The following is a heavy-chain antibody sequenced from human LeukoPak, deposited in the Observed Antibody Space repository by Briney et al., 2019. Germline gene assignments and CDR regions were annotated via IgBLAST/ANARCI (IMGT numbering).Heavy chain of an antibody. CDR1: GFTFSSYG. CDR3: AKAGISSYDNGGYYGSGLGAFDI. CDR2: ISYDGSNK. Sequence: PGRSLRLSCAASGFTFSSYGMHWVRQAPGKGLEWVAVISYDGSNKYYADSVKGRFTNSRDNSKNTLYLQMNSLRAEDTAVYYCAKAGISSYDNGGYYGSGLGAFDIWGQGTMVTVSS. J-gene: IGHJ3*02. D-gene: IGHD3-10*01. V-gene: IGHV3-30*18.